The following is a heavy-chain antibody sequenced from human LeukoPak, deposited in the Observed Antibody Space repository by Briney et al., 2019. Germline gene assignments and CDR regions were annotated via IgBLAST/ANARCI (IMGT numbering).Heavy chain of an antibody. CDR3: AIGRVGGIYSSGWYRYWFDP. Sequence: SETLSLTCAVYGGSFSGYYWSWIRQPPGKGLEWIGEINHSGSTNYNPSLKSRVTISVDTSKNQFSLKLSSVTAADTAVYYCAIGRVGGIYSSGWYRYWFDPWGQGTLVTVSS. CDR1: GGSFSGYY. J-gene: IGHJ5*02. V-gene: IGHV4-34*01. CDR2: INHSGST. D-gene: IGHD6-19*01.